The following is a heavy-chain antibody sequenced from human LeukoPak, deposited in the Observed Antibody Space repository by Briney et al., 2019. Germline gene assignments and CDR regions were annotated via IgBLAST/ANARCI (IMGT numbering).Heavy chain of an antibody. CDR2: ISSSSSYI. CDR1: GFTFSSYS. CDR3: ARVSPYSGYDSARPVTYYYYMDV. J-gene: IGHJ6*03. D-gene: IGHD5-12*01. Sequence: GGSLRLSCAASGFTFSSYSMNWVRQAPGKGLEWVSSISSSSSYIYYADSVKGRFTISRDNAKNSLYLQMNSLRAEDTAVYYCARVSPYSGYDSARPVTYYYYMDVWGKGTTVTVSS. V-gene: IGHV3-21*01.